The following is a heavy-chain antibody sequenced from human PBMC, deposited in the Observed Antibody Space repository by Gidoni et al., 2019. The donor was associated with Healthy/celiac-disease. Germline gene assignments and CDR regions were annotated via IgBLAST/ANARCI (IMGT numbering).Heavy chain of an antibody. CDR1: GGTFSSYA. V-gene: IGHV1-69*04. CDR2: IIPILGIA. CDR3: ARVDYYDSSGYLGD. Sequence: QVQLVQSGAEVKKPGSSVKVSCKASGGTFSSYAISWVRQATGQGLEWMGRIIPILGIANYAQKFQGRVTITADKSTSTAYMELSSLRSEDTAVYYCARVDYYDSSGYLGDWGQGTLVTVSS. J-gene: IGHJ4*02. D-gene: IGHD3-22*01.